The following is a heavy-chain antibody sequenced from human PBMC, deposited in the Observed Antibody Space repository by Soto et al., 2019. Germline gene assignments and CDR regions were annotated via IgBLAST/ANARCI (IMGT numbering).Heavy chain of an antibody. CDR2: ISAYNGNT. J-gene: IGHJ4*02. Sequence: GASVKVSCKASGYTFTSYDINWVRQATGQGLEWMGWISAYNGNTNYAQKLQGRVTMTTDTSTSTAYMELRSLRSDDTAVYYCARDGYSTNFAYWGQETLVTVSS. V-gene: IGHV1-18*01. CDR3: ARDGYSTNFAY. D-gene: IGHD6-13*01. CDR1: GYTFTSYD.